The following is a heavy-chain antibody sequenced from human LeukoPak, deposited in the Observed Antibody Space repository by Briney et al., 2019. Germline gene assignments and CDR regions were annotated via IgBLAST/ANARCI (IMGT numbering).Heavy chain of an antibody. Sequence: ASVNVSCKASGYAFTGYYMHWVRQAPGQGLEWMGWINPNSGGTNYAQKFQGRVTMTRDTSISTAYMELSRLRSDDTAVYYCARDGYDILTGYYFDYWGQGTLVTVSS. CDR2: INPNSGGT. J-gene: IGHJ4*02. CDR3: ARDGYDILTGYYFDY. D-gene: IGHD3-9*01. CDR1: GYAFTGYY. V-gene: IGHV1-2*02.